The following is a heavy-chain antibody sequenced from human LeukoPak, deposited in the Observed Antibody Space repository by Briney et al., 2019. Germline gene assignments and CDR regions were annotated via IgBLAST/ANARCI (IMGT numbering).Heavy chain of an antibody. CDR3: GRDLRFGIMITFGDVFDY. V-gene: IGHV3-74*01. Sequence: GGSLRLSCAASGFTFSSYWMHWVRQTPGKGLVWVSRINSDGSSTSYADSVKGRFTISRDNAKNSLYLQMNSLRAEDTAVYYCGRDLRFGIMITFGDVFDYWGQGTLVTVSS. CDR1: GFTFSSYW. D-gene: IGHD3-16*01. CDR2: INSDGSST. J-gene: IGHJ4*02.